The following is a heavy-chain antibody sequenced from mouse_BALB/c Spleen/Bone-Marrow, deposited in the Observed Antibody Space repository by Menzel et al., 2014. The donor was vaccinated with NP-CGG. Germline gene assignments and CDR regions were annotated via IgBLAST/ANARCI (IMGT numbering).Heavy chain of an antibody. J-gene: IGHJ2*01. CDR3: ARSGSSSGYFGY. V-gene: IGHV5-17*02. CDR2: ISSGSSTI. Sequence: EVMLVESGGGLVQPEGSRKLSCAASGFTFSSFAMHWVRQAPEKGLEWVAYISSGSSTIYYADTVMGRFTISRDNPKNTLFLQMTSLRSEDTAMYYCARSGSSSGYFGYWGQGTTLTVSS. D-gene: IGHD1-1*01. CDR1: GFTFSSFA.